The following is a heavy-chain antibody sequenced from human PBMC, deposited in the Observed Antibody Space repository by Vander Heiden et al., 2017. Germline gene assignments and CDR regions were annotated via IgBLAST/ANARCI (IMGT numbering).Heavy chain of an antibody. Sequence: EALLVESGGGLVQPGGSLRLSCAASGSTFSDHYMDWVRQAPGKGLECLGRSRNKANSYTTEYAASVKGRFTVSRDASKNSLYLQMNSLKTEDTAVYYCGRVKSVGPTVFDYWGQGTLVTVSS. CDR1: GSTFSDHY. J-gene: IGHJ4*02. CDR2: SRNKANSYTT. D-gene: IGHD1-26*01. CDR3: GRVKSVGPTVFDY. V-gene: IGHV3-72*01.